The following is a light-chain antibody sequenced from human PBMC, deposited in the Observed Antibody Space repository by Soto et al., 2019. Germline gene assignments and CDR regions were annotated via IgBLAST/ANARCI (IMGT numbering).Light chain of an antibody. CDR2: KAS. V-gene: IGKV1-5*03. Sequence: QMTQSPPTLSESVGAIVTITCRASQSISSWLAWYQQKPGKAPKLLIYKASSLESGVPSRFSGSGSGTEFTLTIRSLQPDDFATYYCQQYNSYSPWTCGKGNTGAIK. J-gene: IGKJ1*01. CDR3: QQYNSYSPWT. CDR1: QSISSW.